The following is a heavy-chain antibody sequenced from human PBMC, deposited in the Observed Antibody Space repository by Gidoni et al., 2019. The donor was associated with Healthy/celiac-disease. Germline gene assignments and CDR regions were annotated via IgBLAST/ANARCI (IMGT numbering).Heavy chain of an antibody. J-gene: IGHJ2*01. Sequence: EWIGYIYYSGSTNYNPSLKSRVTISVDTSKNQFSLKLSSVTAADTAVYYCARHPSYCSGGSCYDWYFDLWGRGTLVTVSS. CDR2: IYYSGST. V-gene: IGHV4-59*08. CDR3: ARHPSYCSGGSCYDWYFDL. D-gene: IGHD2-15*01.